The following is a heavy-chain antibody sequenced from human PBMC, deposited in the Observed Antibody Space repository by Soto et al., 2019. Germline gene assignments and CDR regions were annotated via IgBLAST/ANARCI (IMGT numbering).Heavy chain of an antibody. J-gene: IGHJ4*02. CDR2: ISGSGGST. D-gene: IGHD4-17*01. CDR3: AKSFKRWTTNPFDY. CDR1: GFTFSSYA. V-gene: IGHV3-23*01. Sequence: GGSLSLSCAASGFTFSSYAMSWVRQAPGKGLEWVSAISGSGGSTYYADSVKGRFTISRDNSKNTLYLQMNSLRAEDTAVYYCAKSFKRWTTNPFDYWGQGTLVTVAS.